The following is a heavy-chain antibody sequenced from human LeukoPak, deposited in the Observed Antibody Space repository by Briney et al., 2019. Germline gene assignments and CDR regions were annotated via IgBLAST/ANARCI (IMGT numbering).Heavy chain of an antibody. V-gene: IGHV1-69*05. CDR3: ARICTNGVCYRSYAFDI. Sequence: ASVKVSCKASGGTFSSYAISWVRQAPGQGLEWMGRIIPIFGTANYAQKFQGRVTITTDESTSTAYMELSSLRSDDTAVYYCARICTNGVCYRSYAFDIWGQGTMVTVSS. CDR2: IIPIFGTA. J-gene: IGHJ3*02. CDR1: GGTFSSYA. D-gene: IGHD2-8*01.